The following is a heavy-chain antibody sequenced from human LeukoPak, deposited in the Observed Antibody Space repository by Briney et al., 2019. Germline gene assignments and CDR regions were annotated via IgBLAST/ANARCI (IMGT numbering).Heavy chain of an antibody. V-gene: IGHV1-2*02. CDR3: ARDLFGYDFWSGYSGYFDY. CDR1: GYTFTGYY. Sequence: GASVKVSCKASGYTFTGYYMHWVRQAPGQGLEWMGWINPNSDGTNYAQKFQGRVTMTRDTSISTAYMELSRLRSDDTAVYYCARDLFGYDFWSGYSGYFDYWGQGTLVTVSS. J-gene: IGHJ4*02. D-gene: IGHD3-3*01. CDR2: INPNSDGT.